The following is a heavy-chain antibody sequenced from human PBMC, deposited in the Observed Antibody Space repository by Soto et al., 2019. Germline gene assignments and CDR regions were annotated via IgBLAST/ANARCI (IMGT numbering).Heavy chain of an antibody. CDR2: IYYSGST. CDR3: AREGEMATIRAYAFDI. V-gene: IGHV4-59*01. D-gene: IGHD5-12*01. CDR1: GGSISSYY. J-gene: IGHJ3*02. Sequence: SETLSLTCTVSGGSISSYYWSWIRQPPGKGLEWIGYIYYSGSTNYNPSLKSRVTISVDTSKNQFSLKLSSVTAADTAVYYCAREGEMATIRAYAFDIWGQGTMVTVSS.